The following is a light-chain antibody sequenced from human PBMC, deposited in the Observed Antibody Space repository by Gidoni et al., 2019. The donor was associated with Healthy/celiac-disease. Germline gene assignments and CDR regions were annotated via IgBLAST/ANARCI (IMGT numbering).Light chain of an antibody. J-gene: IGKJ4*01. CDR3: QQYNSYSRT. CDR2: DAS. Sequence: AIQLTQSLSSLSASVGDRVTITCRASQGISSALAWYQQKPGKAPKLLIYDASSLESGVPSRFSGSGSGTDFTLTISSLQPEDFATYYCQQYNSYSRTFGEGTKVEIK. V-gene: IGKV1-13*02. CDR1: QGISSA.